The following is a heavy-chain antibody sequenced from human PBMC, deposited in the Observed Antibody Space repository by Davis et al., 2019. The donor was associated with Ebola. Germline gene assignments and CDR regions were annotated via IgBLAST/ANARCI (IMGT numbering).Heavy chain of an antibody. Sequence: GESLKISCAASGFTFSSYWMAWVRQAPGKGLEWVANLNQDGGQKYYVDSVKGRFTISRDNSKNTLYLQMNSLRAEDTAVYYCAKLGGDWGSHYYYYSGMDVWGQGTTVTVSS. CDR1: GFTFSSYW. D-gene: IGHD2-21*02. CDR3: AKLGGDWGSHYYYYSGMDV. CDR2: LNQDGGQK. V-gene: IGHV3-7*03. J-gene: IGHJ6*02.